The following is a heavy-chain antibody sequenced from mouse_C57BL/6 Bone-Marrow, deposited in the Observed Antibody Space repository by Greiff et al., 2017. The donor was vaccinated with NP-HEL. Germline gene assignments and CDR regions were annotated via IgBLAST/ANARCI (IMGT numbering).Heavy chain of an antibody. D-gene: IGHD1-2*01. CDR3: ERECYGPFYDMED. Sequence: QVQLQQSGAELVKPGASVKLSCKASGYTFTSYWMHWVKQRPGRGLEWIGRIDPNSGGTKYNEKFKSKAILTVDKPSSTAYMQLSSLTSGDDAVYYCERECYGPFYDMEDWGKGTTVTVAS. CDR1: GYTFTSYW. J-gene: IGHJ4*01. V-gene: IGHV1-72*01. CDR2: IDPNSGGT.